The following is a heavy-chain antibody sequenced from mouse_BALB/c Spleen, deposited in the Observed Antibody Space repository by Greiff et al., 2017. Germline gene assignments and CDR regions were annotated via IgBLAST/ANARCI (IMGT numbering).Heavy chain of an antibody. CDR2: IDPANGNT. J-gene: IGHJ2*01. CDR1: GFNIKDTY. Sequence: EVQLQQSGAELVKPGASVKLSCTASGFNIKDTYMHWVKQRPEQGLEWIGRIDPANGNTKYDPKFQGKATITADTSSNTAYLQLSSLTSEDTAVYYCARSGTTVVATGFDYWGQGTTLTVSS. V-gene: IGHV14-3*02. CDR3: ARSGTTVVATGFDY. D-gene: IGHD1-1*01.